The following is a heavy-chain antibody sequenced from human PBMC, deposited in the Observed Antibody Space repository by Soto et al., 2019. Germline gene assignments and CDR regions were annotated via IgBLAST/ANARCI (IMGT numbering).Heavy chain of an antibody. D-gene: IGHD5-12*01. Sequence: EVQLVESGGGVVQPGGSLRLSCAASGFTFSSYWMHWVRQAPWKGLVWVSRVNSDGRSTSYADSVKGRFTISRDNAKNTLYLQMNSLRAEDTAGYYCAKGYSGYDYGDWGHGTLVTVSS. CDR2: VNSDGRST. V-gene: IGHV3-74*01. CDR1: GFTFSSYW. J-gene: IGHJ4*01. CDR3: AKGYSGYDYGD.